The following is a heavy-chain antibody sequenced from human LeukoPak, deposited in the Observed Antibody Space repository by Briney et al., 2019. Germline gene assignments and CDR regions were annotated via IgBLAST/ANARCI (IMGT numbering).Heavy chain of an antibody. J-gene: IGHJ5*02. CDR3: AKDRLSGVTGTLDP. Sequence: PGRSLRLSCAASGFTFDDYAMHWVRQAPGKGLEWVSGISWNSGSIGYADSVKGRFTISRDNAKNSLYLQMNSLRAEDTALYYCAKDRLSGVTGTLDPWGQGTLVTVSS. CDR2: ISWNSGSI. CDR1: GFTFDDYA. V-gene: IGHV3-9*01. D-gene: IGHD2-21*02.